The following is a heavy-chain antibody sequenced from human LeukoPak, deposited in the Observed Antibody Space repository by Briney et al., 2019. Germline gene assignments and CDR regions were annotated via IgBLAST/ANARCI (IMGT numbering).Heavy chain of an antibody. CDR2: ISGSGTTK. D-gene: IGHD1-7*01. CDR3: GRDFGLVGTKRSFDL. V-gene: IGHV3-11*01. J-gene: IGHJ3*01. CDR1: GFTFTDYY. Sequence: GGSLRLSCAASGFTFTDYYMGWIRQAPGKGLEWLSYISGSGTTKFYADSVKGRFTISRDNAKNSVDLQMNSLRAEDTAVYYCGRDFGLVGTKRSFDLWGQGTMVTVSS.